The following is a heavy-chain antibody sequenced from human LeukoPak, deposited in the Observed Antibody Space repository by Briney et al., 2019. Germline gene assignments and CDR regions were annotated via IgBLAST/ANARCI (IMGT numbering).Heavy chain of an antibody. D-gene: IGHD3-10*01. V-gene: IGHV3-66*02. Sequence: GGSLRLSCAASGFTVSSNYMTWVRQAPGKGLEWVSVIYSGGSTYYADSVKGRFTISRDNSKNTLYLQMNSLRAEDTAVHYYASTVSGFGELNYWGQGTLVTVSS. CDR2: IYSGGST. CDR3: ASTVSGFGELNY. CDR1: GFTVSSNY. J-gene: IGHJ4*02.